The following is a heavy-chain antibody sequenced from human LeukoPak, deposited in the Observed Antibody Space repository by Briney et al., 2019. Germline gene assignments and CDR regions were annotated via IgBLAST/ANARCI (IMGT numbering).Heavy chain of an antibody. V-gene: IGHV1-8*01. Sequence: ASVKVSCKTSGYPFTSYDIHWVRQAAGHGLEWISWMTPNSEKRAYAQKFQGRVTMTTNTSIDTAYMELSSLTFDDTAIYYCARGRGWGILDSWGQGHLVTVSS. CDR1: GYPFTSYD. CDR3: ARGRGWGILDS. D-gene: IGHD6-19*01. CDR2: MTPNSEKR. J-gene: IGHJ4*02.